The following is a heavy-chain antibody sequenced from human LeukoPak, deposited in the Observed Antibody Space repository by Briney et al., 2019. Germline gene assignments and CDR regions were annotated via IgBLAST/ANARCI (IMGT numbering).Heavy chain of an antibody. CDR2: IKQDGSEK. J-gene: IGHJ3*02. CDR1: GFTFSTYG. D-gene: IGHD3-3*01. Sequence: PGGSLRLSCAASGFTFSTYGMHWVRQAPGKGLEWVANIKQDGSEKYYVDSVKGRFTISRDNAKNSLYLQMNSLRAEDTAVYYCARDLLLFLGCAFDIWGQGTMVTVSS. CDR3: ARDLLLFLGCAFDI. V-gene: IGHV3-7*01.